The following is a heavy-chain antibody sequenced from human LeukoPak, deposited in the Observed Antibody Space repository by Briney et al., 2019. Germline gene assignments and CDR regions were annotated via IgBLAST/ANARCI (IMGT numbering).Heavy chain of an antibody. CDR2: INHSGST. CDR3: ARALSTAARTTQFDY. CDR1: GGSFSGYY. D-gene: IGHD6-6*01. Sequence: PSETLSLTCAVYGGSFSGYYWSWIRQPPGKGLEWIGEINHSGSTNYNPSLKSRVTISVDTSKNQFSLKLSSVTAADTAVYYCARALSTAARTTQFDYWGQGTLVTVSS. V-gene: IGHV4-34*01. J-gene: IGHJ4*02.